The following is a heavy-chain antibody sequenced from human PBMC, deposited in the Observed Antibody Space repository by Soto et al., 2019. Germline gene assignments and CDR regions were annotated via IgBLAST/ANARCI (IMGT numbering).Heavy chain of an antibody. V-gene: IGHV4-31*03. CDR1: GGSISSGGYY. CDR3: ARVTEDNWFDP. Sequence: SETLSLTCTVSGGSISSGGYYWSWIRQHPGKGLEWIGYIYYSGSTYYNPSLKSRVTISVDTSKNQFSLKLSSVTAADTAVYYCARVTEDNWFDPWGQGTLVTVSS. D-gene: IGHD4-4*01. J-gene: IGHJ5*02. CDR2: IYYSGST.